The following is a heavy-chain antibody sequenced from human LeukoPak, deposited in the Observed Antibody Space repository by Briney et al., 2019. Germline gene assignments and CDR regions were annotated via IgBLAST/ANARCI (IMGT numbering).Heavy chain of an antibody. V-gene: IGHV3-9*01. CDR3: AKDRVVVITTGAFDI. Sequence: PGGSLRLSCAASGFTFDDYAMHWVRQAPGKGLEWVSGISWNSGSIGYADSVKGRFTISRDNAKNSLYLQMNSLRAEDTALYYCAKDRVVVITTGAFDIWGQGTMVTASS. J-gene: IGHJ3*02. D-gene: IGHD3-22*01. CDR1: GFTFDDYA. CDR2: ISWNSGSI.